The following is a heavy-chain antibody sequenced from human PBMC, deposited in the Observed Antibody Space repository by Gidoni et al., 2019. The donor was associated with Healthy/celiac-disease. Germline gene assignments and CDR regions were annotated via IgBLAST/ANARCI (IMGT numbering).Heavy chain of an antibody. J-gene: IGHJ4*02. CDR3: ARDLVIVVVTAAGY. V-gene: IGHV3-30*01. CDR2: ISYDGSNK. Sequence: QVQLVESGGGVVQPGRSLRLSCAASGFTFSSYAMHWVRQAPGKGLEWVAVISYDGSNKYYADSVKGRFTISRDNSKNTLYLQMNSLRAEDTAVYYCARDLVIVVVTAAGYWGQGTLVTVSS. D-gene: IGHD2-21*02. CDR1: GFTFSSYA.